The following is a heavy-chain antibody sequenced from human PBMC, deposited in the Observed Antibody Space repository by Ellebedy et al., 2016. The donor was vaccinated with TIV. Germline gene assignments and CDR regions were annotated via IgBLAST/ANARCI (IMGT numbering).Heavy chain of an antibody. V-gene: IGHV3-7*01. CDR3: AVLAAAVRFDF. D-gene: IGHD6-25*01. J-gene: IGHJ4*02. CDR2: IEPDGSEK. Sequence: GGSLRLXXTASGLTFDIYRMSWVRQAPGKGLEWVANIEPDGSEKSYANFVEGRFAISRDNAKSSVFLQMRSLRLEDTAVYYCAVLAAAVRFDFWGQGSPVTVSS. CDR1: GLTFDIYR.